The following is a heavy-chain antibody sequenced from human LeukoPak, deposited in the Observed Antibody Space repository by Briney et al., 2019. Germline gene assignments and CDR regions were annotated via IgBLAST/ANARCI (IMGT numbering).Heavy chain of an antibody. Sequence: GGSLRLSCAAFGFSFSGAWMHWVRQAPGKGLVWVSIIKSDGSTIYADSVKGRFTISRDNAKSTVYLQMNSLRADDTAVYYCARDYYYSVDYWGQGTLVTVSS. D-gene: IGHD3-22*01. V-gene: IGHV3-74*01. J-gene: IGHJ4*02. CDR3: ARDYYYSVDY. CDR2: IKSDGST. CDR1: GFSFSGAW.